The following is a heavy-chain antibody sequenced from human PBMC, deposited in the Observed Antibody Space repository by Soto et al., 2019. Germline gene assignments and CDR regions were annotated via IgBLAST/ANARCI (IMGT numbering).Heavy chain of an antibody. CDR3: ARQNSFLEWLLDY. D-gene: IGHD3-3*02. V-gene: IGHV4-59*08. J-gene: IGHJ4*02. CDR1: GGTLRNYY. Sequence: LSYTVSGGTLRNYYCSWIRQHPGKGLEWIGYIYYSGSTNYNPSLKSRVTISVDTSKNQFSLKLSSVTAADTAVYYCARQNSFLEWLLDYWGQGTLVIVFS. CDR2: IYYSGST.